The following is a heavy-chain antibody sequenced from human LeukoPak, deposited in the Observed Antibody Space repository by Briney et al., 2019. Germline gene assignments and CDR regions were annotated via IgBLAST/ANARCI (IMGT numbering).Heavy chain of an antibody. Sequence: ASVKVSCTVSGYTLTEFSMHWVRQAPGKGLEWMGGIDPEDGETIYAQKLQGRVTMTEDTSTDTAYMELSSMRSEDTAVYYCATRAFLECFAGELEFDYWGQGTLVTVSS. D-gene: IGHD3-3*02. CDR1: GYTLTEFS. J-gene: IGHJ4*02. CDR2: IDPEDGET. V-gene: IGHV1-24*01. CDR3: ATRAFLECFAGELEFDY.